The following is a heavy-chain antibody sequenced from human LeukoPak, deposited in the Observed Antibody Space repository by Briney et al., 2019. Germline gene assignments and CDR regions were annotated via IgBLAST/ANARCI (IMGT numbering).Heavy chain of an antibody. CDR2: ISGSGGST. CDR1: GFTFSSYA. J-gene: IGHJ5*02. CDR3: AKGSTIRFSRWFDP. D-gene: IGHD3-3*01. Sequence: PEGSLRLSCAASGFTFSSYAMSWVRQAPGKGLEWVSAISGSGGSTYYADSVKGRFTISRDNSKNTLYLQMNSLRAEDTAVYYCAKGSTIRFSRWFDPWGQGTLVTVSS. V-gene: IGHV3-23*01.